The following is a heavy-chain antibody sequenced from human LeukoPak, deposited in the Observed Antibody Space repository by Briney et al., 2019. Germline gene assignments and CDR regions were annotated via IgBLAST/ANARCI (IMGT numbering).Heavy chain of an antibody. V-gene: IGHV4-30-2*01. CDR3: ARATTALDWYFDL. D-gene: IGHD1-14*01. CDR1: GGSIGSGAYY. J-gene: IGHJ2*01. CDR2: IYHSGHT. Sequence: SQTLSLTCTVSGGSIGSGAYYWSWIRQPPGKGLEWIGYIYHSGHTYYNPSLKSRVTISVDRSKNQFSLKLSSVTAADTAVYYCARATTALDWYFDLWGRGTLVTVSS.